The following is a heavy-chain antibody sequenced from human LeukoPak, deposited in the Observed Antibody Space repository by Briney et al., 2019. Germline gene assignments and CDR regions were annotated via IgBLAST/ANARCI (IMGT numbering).Heavy chain of an antibody. D-gene: IGHD6-19*01. CDR3: ANGRAVAGPFDY. CDR2: INWNSGSI. CDR1: GFSFEDCA. J-gene: IGHJ4*02. V-gene: IGHV3-9*01. Sequence: GRSLRLSCVASGFSFEDCAMHWVRQAPGKGLEWVSGINWNSGSIGYADSVKGRFTISRDNAKNSLYLQMNSLRAEDTALYYCANGRAVAGPFDYWGQGIMVTVSS.